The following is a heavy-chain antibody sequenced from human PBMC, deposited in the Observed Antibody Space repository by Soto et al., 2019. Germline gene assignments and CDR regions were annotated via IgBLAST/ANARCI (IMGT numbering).Heavy chain of an antibody. J-gene: IGHJ4*02. V-gene: IGHV1-46*01. D-gene: IGHD3-22*01. CDR2: INPSGGST. CDR1: GYTFTSYY. Sequence: GASVKVSCKASGYTFTSYYMHWVRQAPGQGLEWMGIINPSGGSTSYAQKFQGRVTMTRNTSTSTVYMELSSQRSEDTAVYYCARVTHYYDSSGYYYLDYWGQGTLVTVSS. CDR3: ARVTHYYDSSGYYYLDY.